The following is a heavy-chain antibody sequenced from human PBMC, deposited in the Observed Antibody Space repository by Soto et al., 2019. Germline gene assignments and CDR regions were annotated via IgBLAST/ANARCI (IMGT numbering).Heavy chain of an antibody. V-gene: IGHV3-23*01. CDR3: AKDWIVGATTWNWFDP. CDR2: ISGSGGST. CDR1: GFTFSSYA. Sequence: GGSLRLSCAASGFTFSSYAMSWVRQAPGKGLEWVSAISGSGGSTYYADSVKGRFTISRDNSKNTLYLQMNSLRAEDTAVYYCAKDWIVGATTWNWFDPWGQGTLVTVSS. D-gene: IGHD1-26*01. J-gene: IGHJ5*02.